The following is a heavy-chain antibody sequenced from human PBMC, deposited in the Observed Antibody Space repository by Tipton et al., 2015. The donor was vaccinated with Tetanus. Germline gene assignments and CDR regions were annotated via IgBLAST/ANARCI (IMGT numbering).Heavy chain of an antibody. Sequence: GLVKPSETLSLTCAVAGGSLSGYHWSWIRQAPGKGLEWIGEISQTGDTKYNPSLKSRVAISLDTSKMQFALKMSSVTAADTAVYYCARISFFFWVAHKRTPYAFDVWGQGPTVPVSS. CDR3: ARISFFFWVAHKRTPYAFDV. D-gene: IGHD3-3*01. CDR1: GGSLSGYH. J-gene: IGHJ6*02. V-gene: IGHV4-34*01. CDR2: ISQTGDT.